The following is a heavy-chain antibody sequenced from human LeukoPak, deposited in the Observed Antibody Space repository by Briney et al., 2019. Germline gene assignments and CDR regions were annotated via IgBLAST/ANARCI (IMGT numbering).Heavy chain of an antibody. CDR1: GGSISSGDYY. D-gene: IGHD2-15*01. CDR3: ARETVAGSRFDP. J-gene: IGHJ5*02. Sequence: SQTLSLTCTVSGGSISSGDYYWSWIRQPPGKGLEWIGYIYYSGSTYYNPSLKSRVTISVDTSKTRFSLNLSSVTAADTAVYYCARETVAGSRFDPWGQGTLVTVFS. V-gene: IGHV4-30-4*08. CDR2: IYYSGST.